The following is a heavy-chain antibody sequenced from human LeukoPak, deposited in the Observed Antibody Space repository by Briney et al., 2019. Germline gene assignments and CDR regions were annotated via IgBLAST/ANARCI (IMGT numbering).Heavy chain of an antibody. Sequence: PSETLSLTCTVPGCSISSYHWRWSRQPPGKGLGWIGYIYYSGSTNYKASLKSRVTISVDTAKNQLSLKLSSVTAADTAVYYCAREAYCGGDCYSGFDYWGQGTLVTVSS. D-gene: IGHD2-21*02. CDR3: AREAYCGGDCYSGFDY. CDR2: IYYSGST. CDR1: GCSISSYH. J-gene: IGHJ4*02. V-gene: IGHV4-59*13.